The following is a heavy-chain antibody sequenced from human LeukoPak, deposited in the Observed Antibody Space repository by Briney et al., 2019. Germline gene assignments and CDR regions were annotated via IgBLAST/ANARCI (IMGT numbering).Heavy chain of an antibody. D-gene: IGHD3-3*01. Sequence: KPSETLSLTCTVSGGSISSSSYYWGWIRQPPGKGLEWIGSIYYSGSTNYNPSLKSRVTISVDTSKNQFSLKLSSVTAADTAVYYCARSGNYDFWSGYPTNWFDPWGQGTLVTVSS. CDR2: IYYSGST. V-gene: IGHV4-39*07. CDR1: GGSISSSSYY. J-gene: IGHJ5*02. CDR3: ARSGNYDFWSGYPTNWFDP.